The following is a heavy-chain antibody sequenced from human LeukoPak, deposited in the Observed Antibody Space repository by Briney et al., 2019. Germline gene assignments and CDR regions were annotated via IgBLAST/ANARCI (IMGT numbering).Heavy chain of an antibody. D-gene: IGHD3-10*01. J-gene: IGHJ4*02. CDR1: GYSFPNYW. CDR2: IYPGDSDT. Sequence: SGESLKISRKGSGYSFPNYWIGWVRQMPGKGLEWMGIIYPGDSDTRYSPSFQGQVTISADRSISTAYLQWSSLKASDTAMYYCARTRSDYSLTPFDYWGQGTLVTVSS. CDR3: ARTRSDYSLTPFDY. V-gene: IGHV5-51*01.